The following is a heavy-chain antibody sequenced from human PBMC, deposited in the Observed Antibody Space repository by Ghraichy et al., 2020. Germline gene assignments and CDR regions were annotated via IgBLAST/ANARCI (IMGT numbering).Heavy chain of an antibody. V-gene: IGHV3-21*01. CDR3: ARGREVAGSYYFDY. CDR2: ISASSTYI. J-gene: IGHJ4*02. D-gene: IGHD6-19*01. Sequence: GGSLRLSCAASGFTFSTYSMNWVRQAPGRGLEWVSSISASSTYIYYADSLKGRFTISRDNAKNSVSLQMNSLRAEDTAVYHCARGREVAGSYYFDYWGQGTLVTVSS. CDR1: GFTFSTYS.